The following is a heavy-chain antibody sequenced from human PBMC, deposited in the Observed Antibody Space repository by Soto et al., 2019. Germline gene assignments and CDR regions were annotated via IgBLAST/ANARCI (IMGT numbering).Heavy chain of an antibody. CDR3: ARLTYTHYDYYYYYMDV. CDR1: GGSISSSSYY. J-gene: IGHJ6*03. CDR2: IYYSGST. D-gene: IGHD3-16*01. V-gene: IGHV4-39*01. Sequence: SETLSLTCTVSGGSISSSSYYWGWIRQPPGKGLEWIGSIYYSGSTYYNPSLKSRVTISVDTSKNQFSLKLSSVTAADTAVYYCARLTYTHYDYYYYYMDVWGKGTTVTVSS.